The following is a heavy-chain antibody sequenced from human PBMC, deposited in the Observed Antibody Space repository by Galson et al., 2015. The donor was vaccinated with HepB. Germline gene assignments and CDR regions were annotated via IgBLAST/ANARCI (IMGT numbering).Heavy chain of an antibody. D-gene: IGHD3-9*01. J-gene: IGHJ4*02. V-gene: IGHV3-7*01. CDR1: GFTFSSYW. Sequence: SLRLSCAASGFTFSSYWMSWVRQAPGKGLEWVANIKQDGSEKYYVDSVKGRFTISRDNAKNSLYLQMNSLRAEDTAVYYCARSILFDWLLTTYFDYWGQGTLVTVSS. CDR3: ARSILFDWLLTTYFDY. CDR2: IKQDGSEK.